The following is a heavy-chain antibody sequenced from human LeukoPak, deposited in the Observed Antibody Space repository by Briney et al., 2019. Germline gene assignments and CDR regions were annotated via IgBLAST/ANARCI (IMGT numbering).Heavy chain of an antibody. CDR3: ARRCSSWFCYYYMDV. D-gene: IGHD6-13*01. V-gene: IGHV4-34*01. Sequence: PSETLSLTCTVSGGSISSYYWSWIRQPPGKGLEWIGEINHSGSTNYNPSLKSRVTISVDTSKNQFSLILSSVTAADTAVYYCARRCSSWFCYYYMDVWGKGTTVTISS. J-gene: IGHJ6*03. CDR2: INHSGST. CDR1: GGSISSYY.